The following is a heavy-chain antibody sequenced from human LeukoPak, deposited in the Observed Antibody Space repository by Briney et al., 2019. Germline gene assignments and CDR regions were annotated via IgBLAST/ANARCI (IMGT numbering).Heavy chain of an antibody. CDR2: IKQDGSEK. Sequence: GGSLRLSCAASGFTFSSYSMNWVRQAPGKGLEWVANIKQDGSEKYYVDSVKGRFTISRDNAKNSLYLQMNSLRAEDTAVYYCARVGSGYYTDAFDIRGQGTMVTVSS. CDR3: ARVGSGYYTDAFDI. CDR1: GFTFSSYS. J-gene: IGHJ3*02. V-gene: IGHV3-7*01. D-gene: IGHD3-22*01.